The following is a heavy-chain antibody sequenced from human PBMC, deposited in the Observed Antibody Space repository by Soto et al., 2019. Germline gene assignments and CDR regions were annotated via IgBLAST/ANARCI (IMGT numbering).Heavy chain of an antibody. D-gene: IGHD1-1*01. V-gene: IGHV3-30-3*01. CDR1: GFTFSSYA. CDR3: ASVVGLFGTSLEPYYFDY. J-gene: IGHJ4*02. Sequence: QVQLVESGGGVVQPGRSLRLSCAASGFTFSSYAMHWVRQALGKGLEWVAVISYDGSNKYYADSVKGRFTISRDNSKNTLYLQMNSLRAEDTAVYYCASVVGLFGTSLEPYYFDYWGQGTLVTVSS. CDR2: ISYDGSNK.